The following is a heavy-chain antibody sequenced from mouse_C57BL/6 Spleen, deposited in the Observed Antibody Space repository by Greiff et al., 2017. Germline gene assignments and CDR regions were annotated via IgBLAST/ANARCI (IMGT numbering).Heavy chain of an antibody. J-gene: IGHJ4*01. CDR1: GFTFSDYG. CDR3: ARSYYYGSSFYYAMDY. CDR2: ISSGSSTI. V-gene: IGHV5-17*01. Sequence: EVKLVESGGGLVKPGGSLKLSCAASGFTFSDYGMHWVRQAPEKGLEWVAYISSGSSTIYYADTVKGRFTISRDNAKNTLFLQMTSLRSEYTAMYYCARSYYYGSSFYYAMDYWGQGTSVTVSS. D-gene: IGHD1-1*01.